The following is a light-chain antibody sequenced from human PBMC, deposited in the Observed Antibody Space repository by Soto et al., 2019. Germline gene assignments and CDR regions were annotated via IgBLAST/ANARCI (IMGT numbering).Light chain of an antibody. CDR1: SSDIGGYNY. CDR2: EVF. J-gene: IGLJ2*01. CDR3: SSYTTNNAHV. Sequence: QSVLTQPASVSGSPGQSITISCTGTSSDIGGYNYVSWYQQHPGKAPKLIIFEVFNRPSGVSTRFSGSKSGSTASLTISGLQAEDEADYFCSSYTTNNAHVFGGGTQLTVL. V-gene: IGLV2-14*01.